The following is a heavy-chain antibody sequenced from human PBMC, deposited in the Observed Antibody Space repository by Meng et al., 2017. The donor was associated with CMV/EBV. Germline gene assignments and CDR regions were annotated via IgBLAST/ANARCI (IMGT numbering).Heavy chain of an antibody. CDR2: IYYSGST. Sequence: VLRQQSHPRLGNPSQTLSLTCTVSGGSISSGDYYWSWIRQPPGKGLEWIGYIYYSGSTYYNPSLKSRVTISVDTSKNQFSLKLSSVTAADTAVYYCARDLPIVVGAFDIWGQGTMVTVAS. CDR3: ARDLPIVVGAFDI. CDR1: GGSISSGDYY. V-gene: IGHV4-30-4*08. J-gene: IGHJ3*02. D-gene: IGHD3-22*01.